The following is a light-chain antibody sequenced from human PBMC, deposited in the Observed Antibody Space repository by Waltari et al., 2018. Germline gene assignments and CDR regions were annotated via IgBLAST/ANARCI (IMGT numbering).Light chain of an antibody. CDR1: QSVSSN. V-gene: IGKV3-15*01. Sequence: EIVMTQSPATLSVSPGERATISCRASQSVSSNLAWYQQKPGKAPRLLLYGASTRATGIPARFSGSGSGTEFTLTISSMQSEDFAVYYCQQYNNWPPLTFGGGTKVEIK. CDR2: GAS. CDR3: QQYNNWPPLT. J-gene: IGKJ4*01.